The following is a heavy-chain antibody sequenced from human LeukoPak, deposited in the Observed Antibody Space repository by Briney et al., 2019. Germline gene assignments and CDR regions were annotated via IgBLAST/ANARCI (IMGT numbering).Heavy chain of an antibody. D-gene: IGHD6-19*01. CDR1: GGTFSSYA. J-gene: IGHJ4*02. CDR2: IIPIFGTA. CDR3: ARGWQWPKYYFDY. Sequence: ASVKVSCKASGGTFSSYAISWVRQAPGQGLEWMGGIIPIFGTANYAQKFQGRVTITADESTSTAYMELSSLRSEDTAVYYCARGWQWPKYYFDYWGQGTLVTVSS. V-gene: IGHV1-69*13.